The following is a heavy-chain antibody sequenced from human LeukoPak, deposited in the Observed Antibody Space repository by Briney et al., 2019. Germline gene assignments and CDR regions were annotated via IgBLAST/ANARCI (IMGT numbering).Heavy chain of an antibody. Sequence: ASVKVSCKASGYTFTSYGISWVRQAPGQGLEWMGWISAYNGNTNYAQKLQGRVTMTTDTSTSTAYMELRSLRSDDTAVYYCARGVINYYDSSGYGYWGQGTLVTVSS. CDR3: ARGVINYYDSSGYGY. CDR1: GYTFTSYG. J-gene: IGHJ4*02. D-gene: IGHD3-22*01. CDR2: ISAYNGNT. V-gene: IGHV1-18*01.